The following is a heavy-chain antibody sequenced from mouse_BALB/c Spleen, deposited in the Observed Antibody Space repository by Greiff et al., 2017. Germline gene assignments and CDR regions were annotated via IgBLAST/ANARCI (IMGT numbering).Heavy chain of an antibody. D-gene: IGHD1-2*01. CDR3: ARETTATGYFDV. V-gene: IGHV5-9-4*01. CDR1: GFTFSSYA. CDR2: ISSGGSYT. J-gene: IGHJ1*01. Sequence: EVNLVESGGGLVKPGGSLKLSCAASGFTFSSYAMSWVRQSPEKRLEWVAEISSGGSYTYYPDTVTGRFTISRDNAKNTLYLEMSSLRSEDTAMYYCARETTATGYFDVWGAGTTVTVSS.